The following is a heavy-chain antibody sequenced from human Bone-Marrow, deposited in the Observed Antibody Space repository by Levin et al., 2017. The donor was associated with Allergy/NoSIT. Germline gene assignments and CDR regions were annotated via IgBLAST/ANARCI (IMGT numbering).Heavy chain of an antibody. CDR3: ATTVSGTVS. Sequence: SCTVSGGSLSSVDYYWTWIRQSPGKGLEWIGYIYYSGMTFYNPSVKSRVTISLDTSKNQFSLKLTSVTAADTAVYYCATTVSGTVSWGQGTLVTVSS. V-gene: IGHV4-30-4*01. D-gene: IGHD3-3*01. J-gene: IGHJ5*02. CDR2: IYYSGMT. CDR1: GGSLSSVDYY.